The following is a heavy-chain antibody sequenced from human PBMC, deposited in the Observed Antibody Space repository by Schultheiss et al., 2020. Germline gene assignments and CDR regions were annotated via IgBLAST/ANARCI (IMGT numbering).Heavy chain of an antibody. D-gene: IGHD2-21*01. J-gene: IGHJ4*02. Sequence: GESLKISCAASGFTFSTYAMHWVRQAPGKGLEWVANIKQDGSDKYYVDSVQGRFTISRDNAKNSLYLQMNSLRPEDSALYYCAKDIGGEDYWGQGTRVTVSS. V-gene: IGHV3-7*03. CDR2: IKQDGSDK. CDR1: GFTFSTYA. CDR3: AKDIGGEDY.